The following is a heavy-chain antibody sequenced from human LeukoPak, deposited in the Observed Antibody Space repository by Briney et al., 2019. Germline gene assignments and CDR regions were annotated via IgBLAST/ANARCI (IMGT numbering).Heavy chain of an antibody. CDR2: IIPILGIA. V-gene: IGHV1-69*04. CDR3: ASDRRVHTTGLYALVI. D-gene: IGHD4-11*01. Sequence: SVNVSYKDSGGTFNNYAISWVRQAPGQGLEWMGRIIPILGIANYAQKFQGRVTITADKSTSTAYMELSSLRSEATAVYYCASDRRVHTTGLYALVILGQGTMVTVSS. J-gene: IGHJ3*02. CDR1: GGTFNNYA.